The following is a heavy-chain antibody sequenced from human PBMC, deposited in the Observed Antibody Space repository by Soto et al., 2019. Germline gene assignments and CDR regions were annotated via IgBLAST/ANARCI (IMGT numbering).Heavy chain of an antibody. CDR3: ARDKRVTMIGGWFDP. Sequence: SETLSLTCVVSGYSISSGYYWAWVRQPPGKELEGIGRIYHSGKTYYKPSLRSRVTVSVDTSKNQFSMKLISVTAADTAVYYCARDKRVTMIGGWFDPWGQGTLVTVSS. CDR1: GYSISSGYY. V-gene: IGHV4-38-2*02. CDR2: IYHSGKT. J-gene: IGHJ5*02. D-gene: IGHD3-22*01.